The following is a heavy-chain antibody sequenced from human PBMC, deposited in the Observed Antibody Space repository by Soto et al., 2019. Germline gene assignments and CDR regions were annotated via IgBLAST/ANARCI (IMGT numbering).Heavy chain of an antibody. CDR1: GYSFTSYD. J-gene: IGHJ6*03. CDR2: MNPNSADT. Sequence: QVQLVQSGAEVKKPGASVKVSCKASGYSFTSYDMNWVRQVPGQGPEWMGWMNPNSADTGYAQKFQGRMTMSRDMSTRTMSMGLSGLTSEDTAVYYCARGGFLEPHMDVWGRGTTVTVSS. CDR3: ARGGFLEPHMDV. V-gene: IGHV1-8*01.